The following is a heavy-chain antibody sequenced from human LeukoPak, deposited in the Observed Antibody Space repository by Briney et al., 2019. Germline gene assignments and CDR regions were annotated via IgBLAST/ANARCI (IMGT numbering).Heavy chain of an antibody. CDR1: GDTFTDYY. CDR3: ARIGYPIRDVRYYYYYGMDV. CDR2: INPNSGGT. D-gene: IGHD5-24*01. Sequence: ASVKVSCKTFGDTFTDYYIHWVRQAPGQGLEWMGWINPNSGGTNYAQKFQGRVTMTRDTSISTAYMELSRLRSDDTAVYYCARIGYPIRDVRYYYYYGMDVWGQGTTVTVSS. J-gene: IGHJ6*02. V-gene: IGHV1-2*02.